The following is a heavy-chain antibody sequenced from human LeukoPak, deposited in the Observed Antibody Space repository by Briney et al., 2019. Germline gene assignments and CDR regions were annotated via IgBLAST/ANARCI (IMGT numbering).Heavy chain of an antibody. Sequence: PGGSLRLSCAASGFTFSSSTMNWVRRAPGKGLEWASSISSSDYIYYADSVKGRFTISRDNAKNSLYLQMNSLRAEDTAVYYCVRIPNSANFPNWFDPWGQGTLVTVSS. J-gene: IGHJ5*02. D-gene: IGHD4/OR15-4a*01. CDR3: VRIPNSANFPNWFDP. CDR2: ISSSDYI. V-gene: IGHV3-21*04. CDR1: GFTFSSST.